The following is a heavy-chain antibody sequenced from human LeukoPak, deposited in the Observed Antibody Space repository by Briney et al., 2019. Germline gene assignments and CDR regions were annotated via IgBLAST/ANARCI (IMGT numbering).Heavy chain of an antibody. CDR1: GGTFSSYA. D-gene: IGHD4-17*01. CDR2: IIPILGIA. CDR3: ARDFYGDYARGGGGPY. Sequence: SVKVSCKASGGTFSSYAISWVRQAPGQGLEWMGRIIPILGIANYAQRFQGRVTITADKSTSTAYMELSSLRSEDTAVYYCARDFYGDYARGGGGPYWGQGTLVTVSS. J-gene: IGHJ4*02. V-gene: IGHV1-69*04.